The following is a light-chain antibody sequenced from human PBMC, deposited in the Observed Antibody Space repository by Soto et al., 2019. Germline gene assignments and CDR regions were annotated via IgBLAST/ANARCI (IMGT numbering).Light chain of an antibody. CDR1: SSDIGGHEY. J-gene: IGLJ1*01. CDR3: SSYSSGSVLYV. Sequence: QSVLTQPASVSGSLGQSITISCTGSSSDIGGHEYVSWYQQHPGAAPKLLIFEVSRRPSGVSSRFSGSKSGNTASLTISGLQAEDQVDYYCSSYSSGSVLYVFGTGTKVTAL. CDR2: EVS. V-gene: IGLV2-14*03.